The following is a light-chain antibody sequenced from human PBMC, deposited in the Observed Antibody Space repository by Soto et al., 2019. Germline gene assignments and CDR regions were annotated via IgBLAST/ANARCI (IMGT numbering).Light chain of an antibody. V-gene: IGLV6-57*01. CDR1: SGSIASNY. Sequence: NFMLTQPHSVSESPGKTVTISCTRSSGSIASNYVQWYQQRPGSSPTSVIYEDKVRPSGVPDRFSGSIDTSSNSASLTISGLKTEDEAEYYCLLYYGGAQPYWVFGGGTKLTVL. J-gene: IGLJ3*02. CDR3: LLYYGGAQPYWV. CDR2: EDK.